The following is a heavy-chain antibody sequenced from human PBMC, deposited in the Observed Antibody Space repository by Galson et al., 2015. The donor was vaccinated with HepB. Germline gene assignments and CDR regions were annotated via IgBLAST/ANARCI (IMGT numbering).Heavy chain of an antibody. Sequence: SLRLSCAASGFTVSSNYMSWVRQAPGKGLEWVSVIYSGGSTYYADSVKGRFTISRDNSKNTLYLQMNSLRAEDTAVYYCARGTVVPAAIGYGMDVWGQGTTVTVSS. J-gene: IGHJ6*02. D-gene: IGHD2-2*02. CDR1: GFTVSSNY. CDR2: IYSGGST. V-gene: IGHV3-53*01. CDR3: ARGTVVPAAIGYGMDV.